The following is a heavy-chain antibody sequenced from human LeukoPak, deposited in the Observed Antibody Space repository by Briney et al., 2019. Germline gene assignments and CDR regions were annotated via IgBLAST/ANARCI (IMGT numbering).Heavy chain of an antibody. CDR3: AMYGSFFDY. D-gene: IGHD2-8*01. CDR2: ISSSGSTI. Sequence: PGGSLRLSCAASGFTFSSYEMNWVRQAPGKGLEWVSYISSSGSTIYYADSVKGRFTISRDNAKNSLYLQMSSLRAEDTAVYYCAMYGSFFDYWGQGTLVTVSS. V-gene: IGHV3-48*03. J-gene: IGHJ4*02. CDR1: GFTFSSYE.